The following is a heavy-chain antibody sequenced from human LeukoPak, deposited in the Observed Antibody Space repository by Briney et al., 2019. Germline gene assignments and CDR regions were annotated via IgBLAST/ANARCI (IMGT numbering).Heavy chain of an antibody. Sequence: GGSLRLSCAASGFTFSSYEMNWVRQAPGKGLEWVSYISSSGSTIYYADSVKGRFTISRDNAKNSLYLQMNSLGAEDTAVYYCARSLVGTTGKIFDYWGQGTLVTVSS. CDR2: ISSSGSTI. CDR1: GFTFSSYE. D-gene: IGHD1-1*01. J-gene: IGHJ4*02. V-gene: IGHV3-48*03. CDR3: ARSLVGTTGKIFDY.